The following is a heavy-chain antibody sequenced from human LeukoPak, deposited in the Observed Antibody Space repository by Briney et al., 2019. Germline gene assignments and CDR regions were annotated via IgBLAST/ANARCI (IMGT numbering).Heavy chain of an antibody. V-gene: IGHV3-30*02. CDR1: GFIFSNYG. Sequence: PGGSLRLSCVTSGFIFSNYGMHWVRQAPGKGLEWVAFIRYDGSNKYYADPVKGRFTISRDNSKNTLYLQMNSLRAEDTAVYYCAREGYCSSTSCSLWGQGTLVTVSS. CDR2: IRYDGSNK. CDR3: AREGYCSSTSCSL. D-gene: IGHD2-2*01. J-gene: IGHJ4*02.